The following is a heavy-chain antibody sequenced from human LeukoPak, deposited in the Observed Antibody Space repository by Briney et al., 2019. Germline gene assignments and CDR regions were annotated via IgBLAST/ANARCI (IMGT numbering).Heavy chain of an antibody. Sequence: ASVKVSCKASGYTFTGYYMHWVRQAPGQGLEWMGWINPNSGGTNYAQKFQGRVTMTRDTSISTAYMEPSRLRSDDTAVYYCARDVVPAASYGMDVWGQGTTVTVSS. V-gene: IGHV1-2*02. CDR3: ARDVVPAASYGMDV. CDR2: INPNSGGT. D-gene: IGHD2-2*01. CDR1: GYTFTGYY. J-gene: IGHJ6*02.